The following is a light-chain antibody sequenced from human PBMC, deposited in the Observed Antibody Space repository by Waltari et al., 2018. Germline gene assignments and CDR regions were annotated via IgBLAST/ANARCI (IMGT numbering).Light chain of an antibody. CDR1: QSITNW. CDR2: EAS. V-gene: IGKV1-5*03. CDR3: QQYFNYPWT. J-gene: IGKJ1*01. Sequence: ASIGDRVTITCRASQSITNWLAWYQQKPGKAPKLLIYEASDLEDGVPSRFSGSGSETEFTLTISSLQPDDFAAYYCQQYFNYPWTFGQGTTV.